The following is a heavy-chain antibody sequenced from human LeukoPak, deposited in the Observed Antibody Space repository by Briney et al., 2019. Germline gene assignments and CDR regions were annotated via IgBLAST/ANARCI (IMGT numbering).Heavy chain of an antibody. V-gene: IGHV4-39*01. J-gene: IGHJ4*02. CDR3: ASLHYYDSTTGGDYFDF. CDR2: TYYSVST. Sequence: SETLSLTCTVSGGSISSRSYYWGWIRQPPGKGLGWIGSTYYSVSTYYNPSLKSRVTISVDTSKNQFSLRLSSVTAADTAVYYCASLHYYDSTTGGDYFDFWGQGTLVTVSS. CDR1: GGSISSRSYY. D-gene: IGHD3-22*01.